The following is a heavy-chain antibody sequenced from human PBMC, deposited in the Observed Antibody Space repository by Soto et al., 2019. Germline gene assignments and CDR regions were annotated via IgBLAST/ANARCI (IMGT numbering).Heavy chain of an antibody. CDR1: GFTFSSYG. J-gene: IGHJ6*02. D-gene: IGHD2-15*01. V-gene: IGHV3-30*18. CDR2: ISYDGSNK. CDR3: AKDPFHCSGGSCYSANNYYYGMDV. Sequence: QVQLVESGGGVVQPGRSLRLSCAASGFTFSSYGIHWVRQAPGKGLEWVALISYDGSNKYYADSVKGRFTISRDNSKNTLYLQMNSLRAEDTAVYYCAKDPFHCSGGSCYSANNYYYGMDVWGQGTTVTVSS.